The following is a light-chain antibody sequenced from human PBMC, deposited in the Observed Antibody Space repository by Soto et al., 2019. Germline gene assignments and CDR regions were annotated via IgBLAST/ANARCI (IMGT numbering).Light chain of an antibody. Sequence: DIQMTQSPSSLSAFVGDRVTITCRASQGIRIDLGWFQQKPGKAPKRLIYGASSLQSGVPSRFSGRGSGTEFTLTISNLQPEDFATYYCLQHNSFPRTFGRGTTGDIK. CDR3: LQHNSFPRT. V-gene: IGKV1-17*02. J-gene: IGKJ1*01. CDR1: QGIRID. CDR2: GAS.